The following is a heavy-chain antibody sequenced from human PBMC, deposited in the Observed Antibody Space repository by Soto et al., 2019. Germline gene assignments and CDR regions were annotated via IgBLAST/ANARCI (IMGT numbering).Heavy chain of an antibody. Sequence: SVNVSCKASGGTFSSYAISWVRQAPGQGLEWMGGIIPIFGTANYAQKFQGRVTITADESTSTAYMELSSLRSEDTAVYYCARGRVLYYLHYYYYYCMDVWGQGTTVTVSS. CDR3: ARGRVLYYLHYYYYYCMDV. J-gene: IGHJ6*02. D-gene: IGHD2-8*01. V-gene: IGHV1-69*13. CDR2: IIPIFGTA. CDR1: GGTFSSYA.